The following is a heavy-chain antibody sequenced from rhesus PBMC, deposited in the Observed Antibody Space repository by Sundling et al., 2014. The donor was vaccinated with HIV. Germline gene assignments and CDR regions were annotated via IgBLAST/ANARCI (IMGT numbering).Heavy chain of an antibody. CDR1: GFSITSSYYY. CDR3: ASEVFHGDSYLES. J-gene: IGHJ4*01. D-gene: IGHD2-27*01. CDR2: ITYSGST. V-gene: IGHV4-122*02. Sequence: QVQLQESGPGLVKASETLSLTCAVSGFSITSSYYYWNWIRQSPGKGLEWIGYITYSGSTTYNPSLKNRVTISRDTSKNQFSLQVTSVTAADTAVYYCASEVFHGDSYLESWGRGILVIVSS.